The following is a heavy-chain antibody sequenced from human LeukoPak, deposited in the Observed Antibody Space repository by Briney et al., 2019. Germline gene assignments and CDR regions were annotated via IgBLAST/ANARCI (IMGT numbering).Heavy chain of an antibody. D-gene: IGHD2-2*01. CDR3: ARGGDPDIVVVPAPSGTCFDY. J-gene: IGHJ4*02. CDR2: IYYSGST. CDR1: GGSISSGDYY. V-gene: IGHV4-30-4*08. Sequence: SETPSLTCTVSGGSISSGDYYWSWIRQPPGKGLEWIGYIYYSGSTYYNPSLKSRVTISVDTSKNQFSLKLSSVTAADTAVYYCARGGDPDIVVVPAPSGTCFDYWGQGTLVTVSS.